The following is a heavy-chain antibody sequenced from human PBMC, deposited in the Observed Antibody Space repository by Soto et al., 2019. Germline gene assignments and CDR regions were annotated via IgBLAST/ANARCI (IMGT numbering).Heavy chain of an antibody. J-gene: IGHJ4*02. CDR1: GFSVASTY. V-gene: IGHV3-53*04. CDR2: IHTGGLK. Sequence: EVQVVQSGGGLVQPGGSLRLSCAASGFSVASTYMTWVRQAPGRGLRWVSMIHTGGLKHFADFVKGRFSLSRDTSTNTLYLEMNSLRPDDTAVYYCETWGSGSHYLDHWGQGSLVTVSS. CDR3: ETWGSGSHYLDH. D-gene: IGHD7-27*01.